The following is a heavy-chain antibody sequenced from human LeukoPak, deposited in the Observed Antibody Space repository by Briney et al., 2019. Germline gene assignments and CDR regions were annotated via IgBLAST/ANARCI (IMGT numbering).Heavy chain of an antibody. CDR1: GYTFTDYY. CDR3: ARDGKYVWVVYYYYMDV. V-gene: IGHV1-2*02. J-gene: IGHJ6*03. D-gene: IGHD3-10*02. Sequence: ASVKVSCKASGYTFTDYYMHWVRQAPGQGLEWMGWINPNSGGTNYAQKIQGKVTMTRDTSISTAYMELSRLRSDDTAVYYCARDGKYVWVVYYYYMDVWGKGTTVTVSS. CDR2: INPNSGGT.